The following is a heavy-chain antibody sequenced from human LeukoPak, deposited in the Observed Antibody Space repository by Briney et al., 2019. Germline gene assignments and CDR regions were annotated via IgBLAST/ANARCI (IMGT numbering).Heavy chain of an antibody. J-gene: IGHJ4*02. CDR1: GFTFSSYG. CDR2: IRYDGSNK. D-gene: IGHD2-21*01. Sequence: GGSLRLSCAASGFTFSSYGMHWVRQAPGKGLEWVAFIRYDGSNKYYADSVKGRFTISRDNSKNTLYLQMNSLRAEDTAVYYCARDKALGEYFDYWGQGTLVTVSS. CDR3: ARDKALGEYFDY. V-gene: IGHV3-30*02.